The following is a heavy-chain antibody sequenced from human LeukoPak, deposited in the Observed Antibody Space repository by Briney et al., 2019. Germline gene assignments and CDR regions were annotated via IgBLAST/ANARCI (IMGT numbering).Heavy chain of an antibody. J-gene: IGHJ4*02. CDR3: TKKGSRIAAAGPYFDY. V-gene: IGHV3-21*01. CDR2: IDSSSYI. Sequence: GGSLRLSCAASGFTFSSYSMNWVRQAPGKGLEWVSSIDSSSYIYYADSVKGRFTISRDNAKNSLYLQMNSLRAEDTAVYYCTKKGSRIAAAGPYFDYWGQGTLVTVSS. CDR1: GFTFSSYS. D-gene: IGHD6-13*01.